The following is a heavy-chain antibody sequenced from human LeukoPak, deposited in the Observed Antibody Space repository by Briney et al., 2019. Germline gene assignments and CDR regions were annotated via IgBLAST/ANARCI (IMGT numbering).Heavy chain of an antibody. D-gene: IGHD5-24*01. V-gene: IGHV4-39*01. Sequence: SETLSLTCTVSGGSISSSSYYWDWIRQPPGKGLEWIGNLYDSGSTHYNPSLRSRVTISADTSKNQFSLKLSSVTAADTAVYYCARGDRDGYNNDYWGQGTLVTVSS. CDR1: GGSISSSSYY. CDR2: LYDSGST. J-gene: IGHJ4*02. CDR3: ARGDRDGYNNDY.